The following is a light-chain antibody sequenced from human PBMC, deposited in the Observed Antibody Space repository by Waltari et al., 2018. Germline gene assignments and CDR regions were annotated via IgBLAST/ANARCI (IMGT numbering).Light chain of an antibody. V-gene: IGKV3-20*01. Sequence: SVLTQSPGTLSLSPGETATLSSRASQSVSSSYLAWYQQKPGQTPRLLIYGASNRATGIPDRFSGSGSGTDFTLTISSLEPEDFAVYYCQHYAGSPPNYTFGQGTKLEIK. CDR3: QHYAGSPPNYT. CDR1: QSVSSSY. J-gene: IGKJ2*01. CDR2: GAS.